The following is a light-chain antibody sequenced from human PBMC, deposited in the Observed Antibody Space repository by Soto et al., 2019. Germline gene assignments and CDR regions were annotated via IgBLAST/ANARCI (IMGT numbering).Light chain of an antibody. V-gene: IGKV3-11*01. CDR1: QSVTSY. CDR2: DAS. Sequence: VLTQSPATLSVSPGERATLSCRASQSVTSYLAWYQHKPGQSPGLLLYDASTRATGIPARFSGSGSGTDFTLTISSLEPEDFAAYYCQQRSNWPPLTFGGGTKVDIK. CDR3: QQRSNWPPLT. J-gene: IGKJ4*01.